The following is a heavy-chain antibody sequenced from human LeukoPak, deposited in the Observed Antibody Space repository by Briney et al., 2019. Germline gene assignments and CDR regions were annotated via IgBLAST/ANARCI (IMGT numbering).Heavy chain of an antibody. CDR1: GFTFSNYW. V-gene: IGHV3-74*01. CDR3: AKDSARIQLWPEDYGMDV. J-gene: IGHJ6*02. D-gene: IGHD5-18*01. CDR2: IESDVSST. Sequence: PGGSLRLSCAASGFTFSNYWMHWVRQAPGMGLVWVSRIESDVSSTTYADSVKGRFTISRDNAKNTLYLQMNSLRAEDTAVYYCAKDSARIQLWPEDYGMDVWGQGTTVTVSS.